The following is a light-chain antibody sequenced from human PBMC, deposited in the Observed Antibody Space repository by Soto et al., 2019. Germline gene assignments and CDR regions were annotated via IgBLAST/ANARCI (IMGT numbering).Light chain of an antibody. CDR3: QSFDTNLNAVL. Sequence: QSVLTQPPSVSGTPGLRVTISCSGGSSNIGRDTVNWYQQLPGTAPKLLIFDTINRPSGVPGRFSGSKSGASASLAITGLLPEDEADFFCQSFDTNLNAVLFGGGTKLTVL. CDR1: SSNIGRDT. V-gene: IGLV1-44*01. CDR2: DTI. J-gene: IGLJ2*01.